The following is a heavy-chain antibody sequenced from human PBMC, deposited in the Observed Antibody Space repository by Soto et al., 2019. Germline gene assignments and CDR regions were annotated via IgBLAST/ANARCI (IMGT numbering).Heavy chain of an antibody. J-gene: IGHJ4*02. Sequence: GGSLRLSCAASGFSFYDSAMHWVRQRPGKGLEWVSGISWDSSGIAYADSVKGRFTISRDNAKSSLYPQMNSLRAEDTALYYCTRDFNGASDFWGQGALVTVSS. CDR3: TRDFNGASDF. CDR2: ISWDSSGI. CDR1: GFSFYDSA. D-gene: IGHD2-8*01. V-gene: IGHV3-9*01.